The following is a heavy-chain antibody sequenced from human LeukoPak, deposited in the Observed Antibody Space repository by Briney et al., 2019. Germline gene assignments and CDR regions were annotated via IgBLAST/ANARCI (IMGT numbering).Heavy chain of an antibody. CDR3: ARDSPGTHASDY. J-gene: IGHJ4*02. CDR2: ISASGSHI. D-gene: IGHD1-1*01. Sequence: GGSLRLSCAASGFTFDTYRMNWVRQAPGKGLEWVSSISASGSHIYYADSVKGRFTISKDNTKNSLFLQMNSLRAEDTAVYYCARDSPGTHASDYWGQGTLVTVSS. CDR1: GFTFDTYR. V-gene: IGHV3-21*01.